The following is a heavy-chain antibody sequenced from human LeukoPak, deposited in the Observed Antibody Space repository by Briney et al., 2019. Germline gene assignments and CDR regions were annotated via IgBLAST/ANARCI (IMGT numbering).Heavy chain of an antibody. V-gene: IGHV4-38-2*02. Sequence: SETLSLTCTVSGYSISSGYYWGWIRQPPGKGLEWIGRIYTSGSTNYNPSLKSRVTMSVDTSKNQFSLKLSSVTAADTAVYYCARHLKPAFRTFDIWGQGTMVTVSS. CDR1: GYSISSGYY. CDR2: IYTSGST. D-gene: IGHD1-14*01. CDR3: ARHLKPAFRTFDI. J-gene: IGHJ3*02.